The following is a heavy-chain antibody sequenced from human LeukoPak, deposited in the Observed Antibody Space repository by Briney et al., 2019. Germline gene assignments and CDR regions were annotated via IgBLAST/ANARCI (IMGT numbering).Heavy chain of an antibody. J-gene: IGHJ3*02. Sequence: SETLSLTCTVSGGSINAYYWIWIRQPPGKGLEWIAYVRDNGENNYNPSLKSRVAISVDTANNQISLRLNFVTAADTAIYCCARRPANTGDVDIWGLGTMVTVSS. V-gene: IGHV4-59*08. D-gene: IGHD5-18*01. CDR3: ARRPANTGDVDI. CDR1: GGSINAYY. CDR2: VRDNGEN.